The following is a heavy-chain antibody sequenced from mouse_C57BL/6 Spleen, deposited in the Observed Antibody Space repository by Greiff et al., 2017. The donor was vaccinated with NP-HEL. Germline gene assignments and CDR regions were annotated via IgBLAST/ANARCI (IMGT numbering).Heavy chain of an antibody. CDR3: ARADGYYVSYYAMDY. J-gene: IGHJ4*01. Sequence: EVMLVESGGGLVKPGGSLKLSCAASGFTFSSYAMSWVRQTPEKRLEWVATISDGGSYTYYPDNVKGRFTISRDNAKNNLYLQMSHLKSEDTAMYYCARADGYYVSYYAMDYWGQGTSVTVSS. CDR1: GFTFSSYA. V-gene: IGHV5-4*03. D-gene: IGHD2-3*01. CDR2: ISDGGSYT.